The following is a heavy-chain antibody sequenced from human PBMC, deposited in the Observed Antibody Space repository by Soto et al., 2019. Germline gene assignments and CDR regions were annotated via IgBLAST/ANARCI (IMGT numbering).Heavy chain of an antibody. CDR2: IHNSGST. D-gene: IGHD1-26*01. J-gene: IGHJ5*02. CDR3: ARDLQACSGSYCGDWFDN. CDR1: GASITSYY. V-gene: IGHV4-59*01. Sequence: PSETLSLTCTVSGASITSYYWSWIRQPPGKGLEWIGYIHNSGSTDYNPSLKSRVTISVDTSKNQFSLKLRSVTAADTAVYYCARDLQACSGSYCGDWFDNWGQGTLVTVSS.